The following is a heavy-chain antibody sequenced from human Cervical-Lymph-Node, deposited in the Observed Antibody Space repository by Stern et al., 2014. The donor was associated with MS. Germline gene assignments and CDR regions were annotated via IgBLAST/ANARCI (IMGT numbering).Heavy chain of an antibody. D-gene: IGHD3-16*01. CDR2: IYWDADK. J-gene: IGHJ5*02. CDR1: GFSLNTLGVG. Sequence: QVTLKESGPTLVKPTQTLTLTCTFSGFSLNTLGVGVGWIRQPPGKALEWLAGIYWDADKRYRPSLSNMLTVSKDNLINQVVLSRPNPDPVNQAPYYFTYGLLRLGELSSPPVLSWGLGTLVTVSS. CDR3: TYGLLRLGELSSPPVLS. V-gene: IGHV2-5*02.